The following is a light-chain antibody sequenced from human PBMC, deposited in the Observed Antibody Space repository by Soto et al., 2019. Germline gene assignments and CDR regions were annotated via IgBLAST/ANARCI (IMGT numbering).Light chain of an antibody. CDR2: NAF. J-gene: IGKJ2*01. CDR1: QSVATN. Sequence: EIMMTQSPATLSASPGERATLSCRASQSVATNLAWYQKKPGQAPRLLIYNAFTRATGIAARFSGSGSGTDFTLTISSLQSDDFAVYYCQQYNNWPPFTFGQGIKLEIK. V-gene: IGKV3-15*01. CDR3: QQYNNWPPFT.